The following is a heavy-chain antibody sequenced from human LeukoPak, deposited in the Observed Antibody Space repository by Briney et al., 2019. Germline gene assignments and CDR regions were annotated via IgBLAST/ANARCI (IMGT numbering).Heavy chain of an antibody. Sequence: ASVKVSCKASGGTFSSYAISWVRQAPGQGLEWMGGIIPIFGTANYAQKSQGRVTITADESTSTAYMELSSLRSEDTAVYYCARGDYYDSSGYLAWYFDLWGRGTLVTVSS. CDR3: ARGDYYDSSGYLAWYFDL. CDR2: IIPIFGTA. D-gene: IGHD3-22*01. CDR1: GGTFSSYA. V-gene: IGHV1-69*13. J-gene: IGHJ2*01.